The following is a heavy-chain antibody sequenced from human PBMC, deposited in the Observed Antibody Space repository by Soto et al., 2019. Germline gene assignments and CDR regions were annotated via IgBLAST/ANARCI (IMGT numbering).Heavy chain of an antibody. D-gene: IGHD2-2*01. V-gene: IGHV3-48*04. J-gene: IGHJ4*02. CDR2: ISSSSSTI. Sequence: GGSLRLSCAASGFTFSSYTMNWVRQAPWKGLGWVSYISSSSSTIYYADSVKGRFTISRDNAKNSLYLQMNSLRAEDTAVYYCARDREEVPAAMPGMTYAFDYWGQGTLVTVSS. CDR1: GFTFSSYT. CDR3: ARDREEVPAAMPGMTYAFDY.